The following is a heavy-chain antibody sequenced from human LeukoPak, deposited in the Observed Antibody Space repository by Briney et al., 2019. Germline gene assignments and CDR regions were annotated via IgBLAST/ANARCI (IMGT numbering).Heavy chain of an antibody. CDR3: ARKGSAAAGRTFDY. Sequence: SETLSLTCSVSGGSISSDSYYWSWTRQPAGKGLEWIGHIYNGSANYNPSLKSRVTISVDTSKNQFSLNLSSVTAADTAVYYCARKGSAAAGRTFDYWGQGTLVTVSS. D-gene: IGHD6-13*01. J-gene: IGHJ4*02. CDR1: GGSISSDSYY. CDR2: IYNGSA. V-gene: IGHV4-61*09.